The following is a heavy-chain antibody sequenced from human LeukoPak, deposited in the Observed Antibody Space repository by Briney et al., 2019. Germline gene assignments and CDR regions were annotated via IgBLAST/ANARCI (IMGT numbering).Heavy chain of an antibody. Sequence: GGSLRLSCAPSGFTFSRHGMHWVRQAPGKGLEWVAIISNDGSRKYYAHSVEGRFTISRDKSKNTLYLQMNSLRAADTAVYYCARDRRTNDAFDIWGQGTMVTVSS. CDR1: GFTFSRHG. V-gene: IGHV3-30*03. J-gene: IGHJ3*02. CDR2: ISNDGSRK. CDR3: ARDRRTNDAFDI. D-gene: IGHD1/OR15-1a*01.